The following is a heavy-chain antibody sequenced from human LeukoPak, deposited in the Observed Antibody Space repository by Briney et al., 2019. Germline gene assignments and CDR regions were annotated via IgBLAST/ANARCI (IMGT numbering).Heavy chain of an antibody. CDR1: GGSISSYY. D-gene: IGHD3-3*01. CDR3: ARIYREITIFGVDSNWFDP. Sequence: PSETLSLTCTVSGGSISSYYWSWIRQPPGKGLEWIGNIYYSGSTNYNPSLKSRVTISVDTSKNQFSLKLSSVTAADTAVYYCARIYREITIFGVDSNWFDPWGQGTLVTVSS. CDR2: IYYSGST. J-gene: IGHJ5*02. V-gene: IGHV4-59*01.